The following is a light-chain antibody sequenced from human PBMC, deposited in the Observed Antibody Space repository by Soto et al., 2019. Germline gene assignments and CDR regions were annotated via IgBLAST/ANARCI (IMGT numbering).Light chain of an antibody. V-gene: IGLV3-21*02. Sequence: SYELTQPPSVSVAPGQTARLACGGTNIGSKSVHWYQQRPGQAPVLVVYDVSDRPSGIPERFSGSNSGNTATLTISRVEAGDEADYYCQVWDGPNDHWVFGGGTKLTVL. CDR3: QVWDGPNDHWV. J-gene: IGLJ3*02. CDR2: DVS. CDR1: NIGSKS.